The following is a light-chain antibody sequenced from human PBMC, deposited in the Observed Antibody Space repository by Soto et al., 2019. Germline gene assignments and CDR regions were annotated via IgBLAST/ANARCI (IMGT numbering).Light chain of an antibody. V-gene: IGKV1-6*01. CDR2: AAS. CDR3: LQESGYPRT. J-gene: IGKJ1*01. Sequence: AIRMTQSPSSLSASTGDRVTITCRASQGIRNELGWYQQKPGEAPKFLIYAASSLHSGVPSRFSGSGSGTDFTLTIRGLQPEDFETYYCLQESGYPRTFGQGTKVDIK. CDR1: QGIRNE.